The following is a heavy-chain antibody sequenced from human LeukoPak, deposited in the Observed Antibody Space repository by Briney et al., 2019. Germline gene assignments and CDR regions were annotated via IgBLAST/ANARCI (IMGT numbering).Heavy chain of an antibody. J-gene: IGHJ5*02. CDR1: GGSISSSSYY. CDR2: IYYSGST. Sequence: PSETLSLTCTVSGGSISSSSYYWGWIRQPPGKGLEWIGSIYYSGSTYYNPSLKSRVTISVDTSKNQFSLKLSSVTAADTAVYYCERGYSYYDFWSGYYNLWFDPWGQGTLVTVSS. CDR3: ERGYSYYDFWSGYYNLWFDP. V-gene: IGHV4-39*07. D-gene: IGHD3-3*01.